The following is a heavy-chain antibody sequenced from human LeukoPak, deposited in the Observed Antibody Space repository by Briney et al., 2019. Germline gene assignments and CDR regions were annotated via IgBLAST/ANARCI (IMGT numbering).Heavy chain of an antibody. CDR1: GYTFTGYY. J-gene: IGHJ5*02. Sequence: GASVKVSCKASGYTFTGYYMHWVRQAPGQGLEWMGWINPNSGGTNYAQKFQGRVTMTRDTSISTAYMELSRLRSDDTAVYYCARDSSGWYFNWFDPWGQGTLVTVSS. CDR3: ARDSSGWYFNWFDP. D-gene: IGHD6-19*01. V-gene: IGHV1-2*02. CDR2: INPNSGGT.